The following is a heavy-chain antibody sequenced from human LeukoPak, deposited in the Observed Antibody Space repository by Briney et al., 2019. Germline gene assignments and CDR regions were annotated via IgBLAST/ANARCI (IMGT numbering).Heavy chain of an antibody. CDR3: AREHYYDSTAYLD. D-gene: IGHD3-22*01. V-gene: IGHV4-39*02. Sequence: PSETLSLTCTVSGGSISTSNYYWGWIRQPPGKGLEWIGSIYYSGSTYYNPSLKSRVTISVDTSKKQFSLKLTSVTAADTAVYYCAREHYYDSTAYLDWGQGTLVSVSS. CDR2: IYYSGST. J-gene: IGHJ4*02. CDR1: GGSISTSNYY.